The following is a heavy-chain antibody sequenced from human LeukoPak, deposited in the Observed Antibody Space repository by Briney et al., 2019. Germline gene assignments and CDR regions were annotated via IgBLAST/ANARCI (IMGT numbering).Heavy chain of an antibody. D-gene: IGHD6-13*01. Sequence: GGSLRLSCAASGFTFSSYAMSWVRQAPGKGLEWVSAISGSGGSTYYADSVKGRFTISRDNSKSTLYLQMNSLRAEDTAVYYCAKEMWGAQQLVRSWAFDIWGQGTMVTVSS. CDR3: AKEMWGAQQLVRSWAFDI. V-gene: IGHV3-23*01. J-gene: IGHJ3*02. CDR2: ISGSGGST. CDR1: GFTFSSYA.